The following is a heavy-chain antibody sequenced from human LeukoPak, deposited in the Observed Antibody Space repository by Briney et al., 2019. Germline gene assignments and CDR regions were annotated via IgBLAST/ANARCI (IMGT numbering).Heavy chain of an antibody. CDR3: ATTYYYDSSGYGPFDY. V-gene: IGHV4-39*07. J-gene: IGHJ4*02. CDR2: IYYSGST. Sequence: PSETLSLTCTVSGGSISSSSYYWGWIRQPPGKGLEWIGSIYYSGSTNYNPSLKSRVTISVDTSKNQFSLKLSSVTAADTAVYYCATTYYYDSSGYGPFDYWGQGTLVTVSS. D-gene: IGHD3-22*01. CDR1: GGSISSSSYY.